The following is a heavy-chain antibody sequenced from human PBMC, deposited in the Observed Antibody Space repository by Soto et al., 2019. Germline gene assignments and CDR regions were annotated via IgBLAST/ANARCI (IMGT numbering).Heavy chain of an antibody. J-gene: IGHJ4*02. Sequence: SETLSLTCAVYGGSFSGYYWSWIRQPPGKGLEWIGEINHSGSTNYNPSLKSRVTISVDTSKNQFSLKLRSVTAADAAVYYCARQLGTGYDILTGYPYYFDYWGQGTLVTVSS. D-gene: IGHD3-9*01. V-gene: IGHV4-34*01. CDR2: INHSGST. CDR3: ARQLGTGYDILTGYPYYFDY. CDR1: GGSFSGYY.